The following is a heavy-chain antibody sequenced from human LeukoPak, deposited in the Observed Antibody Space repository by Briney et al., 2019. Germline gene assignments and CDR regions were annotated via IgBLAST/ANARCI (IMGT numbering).Heavy chain of an antibody. CDR3: ATTVVVQAANYFDY. J-gene: IGHJ4*02. CDR1: GYTFTSYG. V-gene: IGHV1-18*01. Sequence: GPVKVSCKASGYTFTSYGISWVRQAPGQGLEWMGWISAYNGNTNYAQKLQGRVTMTTDTSTSTAYMELRSLRSDDTAVYYCATTVVVQAANYFDYWGQGTLVTVSS. D-gene: IGHD2-2*01. CDR2: ISAYNGNT.